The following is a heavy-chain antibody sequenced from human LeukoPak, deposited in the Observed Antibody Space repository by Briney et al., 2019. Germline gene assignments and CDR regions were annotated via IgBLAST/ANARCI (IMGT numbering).Heavy chain of an antibody. J-gene: IGHJ4*02. CDR2: IWYDGSNK. CDR3: AKDFFDDSSGYYLDY. Sequence: GESLKISCAASGFTFSSYGMHWVRQAPGKGLEWVAVIWYDGSNKYYADSVKGRFTISRDNSKNTLYLQMNSLRAEDTAVYYCAKDFFDDSSGYYLDYWGQGTLVTVSS. V-gene: IGHV3-33*06. D-gene: IGHD3-22*01. CDR1: GFTFSSYG.